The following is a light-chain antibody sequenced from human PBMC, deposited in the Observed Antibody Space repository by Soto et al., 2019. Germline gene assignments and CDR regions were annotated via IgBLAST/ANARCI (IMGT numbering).Light chain of an antibody. CDR3: GTWDSRLSLNWV. CDR1: SSDIGDNY. V-gene: IGLV1-51*01. CDR2: DNN. J-gene: IGLJ3*02. Sequence: QSVLTQPPSVSAAPGQKVTISCSGSSSDIGDNYVSWYQQLPGTAPKLLIYDNNKRPSGIPDRFSGSKSGTSATLGITGLQTGDEADYYCGTWDSRLSLNWVFGGGTKLTVL.